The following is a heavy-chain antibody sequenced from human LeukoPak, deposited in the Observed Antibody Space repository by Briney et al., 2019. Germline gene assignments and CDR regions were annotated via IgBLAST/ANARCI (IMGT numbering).Heavy chain of an antibody. V-gene: IGHV3-53*01. Sequence: PGGSLRLSCAASGFIVSTNYVSWVRQAPGKGLEWVSVIYSDGSTYYADSVKGRFTISRDNSKNTLYLQLSSPRAEDTAVYYCASKRPMSLGAFDIWGQGAMVTVSS. CDR3: ASKRPMSLGAFDI. CDR2: IYSDGST. CDR1: GFIVSTNY. J-gene: IGHJ3*02. D-gene: IGHD3-10*02.